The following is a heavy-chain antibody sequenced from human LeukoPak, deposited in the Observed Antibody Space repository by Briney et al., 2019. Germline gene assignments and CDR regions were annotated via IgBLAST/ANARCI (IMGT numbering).Heavy chain of an antibody. V-gene: IGHV1-58*01. CDR3: AALVVVAATSYYGMDV. CDR2: IVVGSGNT. D-gene: IGHD2-15*01. J-gene: IGHJ6*01. Sequence: SVKVSCKASGFTFTSSAVQWVRQARGQRLEWIGWIVVGSGNTNYAQKFQERVNITRDRSTSTAYMELSSLRSEATAVYYCAALVVVAATSYYGMDVWGQGTTVTVSS. CDR1: GFTFTSSA.